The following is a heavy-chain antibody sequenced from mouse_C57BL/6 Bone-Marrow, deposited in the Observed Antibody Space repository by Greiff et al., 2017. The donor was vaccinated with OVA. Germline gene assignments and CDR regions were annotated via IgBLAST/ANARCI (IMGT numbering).Heavy chain of an antibody. V-gene: IGHV3-6*01. Sequence: EVKLMESGPGLVKPSQSLSLTCSVTGYSITSGYYWNWIRQFPGNKLGWMGYIRYDGGNNYNPSLNDRISITRDTSKNQFCLKLKSVTTEDRATDYCARAYYFDDWGQGTTLTVSS. CDR2: IRYDGGN. CDR1: GYSITSGYY. CDR3: ARAYYFDD. J-gene: IGHJ2*01.